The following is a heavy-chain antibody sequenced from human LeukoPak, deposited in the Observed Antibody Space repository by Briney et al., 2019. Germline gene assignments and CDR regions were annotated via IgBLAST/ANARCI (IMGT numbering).Heavy chain of an antibody. CDR1: GYRFITYG. D-gene: IGHD3-10*01. V-gene: IGHV1-18*01. CDR2: ISDYNGNT. Sequence: ASVKVSCKASGYRFITYGLSWVRQAPGQGLEGMVCISDYNGNTNYAPKLQGRVTMTAETSTSTAYMERRSLRSDDTAVYYCARDVFEGFGERVIDAFDLWGQGTMVTVSS. J-gene: IGHJ3*01. CDR3: ARDVFEGFGERVIDAFDL.